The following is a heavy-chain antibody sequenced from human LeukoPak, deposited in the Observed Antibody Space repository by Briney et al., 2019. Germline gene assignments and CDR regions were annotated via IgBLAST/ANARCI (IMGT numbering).Heavy chain of an antibody. D-gene: IGHD2-15*01. Sequence: SETLSLTCTVSGGSITSSGHSWGWIRQPPGKGLEWTGTIYYTGRTYYNPSLQSRITISVDTSRNQFSLKLSSVTAADTAVYYCAQSLGSNTGMGNWFDPWGQGTLVTVSS. CDR3: AQSLGSNTGMGNWFDP. J-gene: IGHJ5*02. CDR2: IYYTGRT. V-gene: IGHV4-39*01. CDR1: GGSITSSGHS.